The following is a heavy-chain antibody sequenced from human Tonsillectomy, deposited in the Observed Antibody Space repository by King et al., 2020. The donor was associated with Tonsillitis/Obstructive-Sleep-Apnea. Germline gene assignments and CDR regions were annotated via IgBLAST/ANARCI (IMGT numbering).Heavy chain of an antibody. V-gene: IGHV4-4*02. J-gene: IGHJ4*02. CDR3: ARRGVMITFGGVPDY. CDR1: GGSISSSNW. D-gene: IGHD3-16*01. Sequence: QLQESGPGLVKPSGTLSLTCAVSGGSISSSNWWSWVRQPPGKGLEWIGEIYHSGSTNYNPSLKSRVTISVYKSKNQFSLKLSSVTAADTAVYYCARRGVMITFGGVPDYWGQGTLVTVSS. CDR2: IYHSGST.